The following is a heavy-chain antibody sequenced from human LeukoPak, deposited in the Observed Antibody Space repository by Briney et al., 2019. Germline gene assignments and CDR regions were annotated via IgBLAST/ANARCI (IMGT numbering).Heavy chain of an antibody. D-gene: IGHD5-18*01. Sequence: PGGSLRLSCAASGFTFSSYWMSWVRQAPGKGLEWVANIKQDGSEKYYVDSVKGRFTISRDNAKNSLYLQMNSLRAEDTAVYYCARDSGYGAYYYGMDVWGQGTTVTVSS. CDR1: GFTFSSYW. V-gene: IGHV3-7*03. CDR2: IKQDGSEK. J-gene: IGHJ6*02. CDR3: ARDSGYGAYYYGMDV.